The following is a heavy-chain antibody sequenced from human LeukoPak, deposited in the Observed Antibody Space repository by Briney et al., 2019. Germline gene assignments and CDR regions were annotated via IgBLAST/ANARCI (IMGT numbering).Heavy chain of an antibody. Sequence: GGSLRLSCAASGFTFSSYSMTWVRQAPGKGLEWVANINQDGSEKYYVDTVKGRFTISRDNAKNSLYLQMNSLRAEDTAVYYCAKIVPAAPRPSWGQGTLVTVSS. D-gene: IGHD2-2*01. V-gene: IGHV3-7*01. J-gene: IGHJ5*02. CDR1: GFTFSSYS. CDR3: AKIVPAAPRPS. CDR2: INQDGSEK.